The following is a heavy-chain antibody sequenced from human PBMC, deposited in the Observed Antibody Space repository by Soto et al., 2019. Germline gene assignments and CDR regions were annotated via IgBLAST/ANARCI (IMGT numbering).Heavy chain of an antibody. CDR1: GFTVSSNY. Sequence: PGGSLRLSCAASGFTVSSNYMSWVRQAPGKGLEWVSVIYSGGSTYYADSVKGRFTISRDNSKNTLYLQMNSLRAEDTAVYYCARFGDSSGYYYKESYYGMDVWGQGTTVTVSS. CDR2: IYSGGST. J-gene: IGHJ6*02. V-gene: IGHV3-53*01. CDR3: ARFGDSSGYYYKESYYGMDV. D-gene: IGHD3-22*01.